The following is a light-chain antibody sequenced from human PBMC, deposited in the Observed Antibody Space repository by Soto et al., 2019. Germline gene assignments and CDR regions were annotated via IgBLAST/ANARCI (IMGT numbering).Light chain of an antibody. CDR3: SSYTSSSTFYV. Sequence: QSALTQPASVSGSPGQSFTISCTGTSSDVGGYNYVSWYQQHPGKAPKLMIYDVSNRPSGVSNRFSGSKSGNTASLTISGLQAEDEADYYCSSYTSSSTFYVFGTGTKLTVL. J-gene: IGLJ1*01. CDR1: SSDVGGYNY. CDR2: DVS. V-gene: IGLV2-14*01.